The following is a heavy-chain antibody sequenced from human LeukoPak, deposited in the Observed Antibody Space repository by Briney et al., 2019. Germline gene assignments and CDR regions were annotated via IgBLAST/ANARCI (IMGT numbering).Heavy chain of an antibody. J-gene: IGHJ4*02. CDR3: ARRIGTASDY. CDR2: SRNKADSYTT. V-gene: IGHV3-72*01. CDR1: GFTFSDHY. D-gene: IGHD1-1*01. Sequence: PGGSLRLSCEASGFTFSDHYMDWVRQAPGKGLQWLGRSRNKADSYTTEYAASVQGRFTISRDVSKNSLFLQMDFLKTEDTAVYYCARRIGTASDYWGQGTLVTVSS.